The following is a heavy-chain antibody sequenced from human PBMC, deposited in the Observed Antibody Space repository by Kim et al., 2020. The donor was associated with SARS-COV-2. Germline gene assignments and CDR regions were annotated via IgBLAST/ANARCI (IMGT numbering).Heavy chain of an antibody. Sequence: DSGKDRFTNSKDNSKNTLYLQMKSVRGEDTDVYYCAKLPGRLQGWYFDYWGQGTLVTVSS. J-gene: IGHJ4*02. CDR3: AKLPGRLQGWYFDY. V-gene: IGHV3-23*01.